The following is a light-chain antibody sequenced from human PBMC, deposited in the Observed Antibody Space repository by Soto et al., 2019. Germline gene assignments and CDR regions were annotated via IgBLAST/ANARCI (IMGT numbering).Light chain of an antibody. CDR3: QVWDSSTAAWV. J-gene: IGLJ3*02. V-gene: IGLV3-9*01. Sequence: SYELTQPLSVSVALGQTARITCGGKNIGSKNVHWYQHKPGQAPVLVIYRDVNRPSGLPERFSGSNSGNTATLTISRAQAGDEDDYYCQVWDSSTAAWVFGGGTKLTVL. CDR2: RDV. CDR1: NIGSKN.